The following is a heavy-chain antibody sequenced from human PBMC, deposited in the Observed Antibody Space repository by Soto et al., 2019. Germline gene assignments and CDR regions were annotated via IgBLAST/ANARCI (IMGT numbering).Heavy chain of an antibody. CDR2: ISYDGSNK. CDR1: GFTFSSYA. J-gene: IGHJ4*02. D-gene: IGHD3-22*01. Sequence: QVQLVESGGGVVQPGRSLRLSCAASGFTFSSYAMHWVRQAPGKGLEWVAVISYDGSNKYYADSVKGRFTLYRDNSKNPLYQQMHSLRAEDTAVYYCARGYYDSSPYFDYWGQGTLVTVSS. V-gene: IGHV3-30-3*01. CDR3: ARGYYDSSPYFDY.